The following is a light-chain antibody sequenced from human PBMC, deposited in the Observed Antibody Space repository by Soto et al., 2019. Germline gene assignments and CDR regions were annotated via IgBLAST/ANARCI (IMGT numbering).Light chain of an antibody. V-gene: IGLV2-14*01. CDR3: SSYTSTSSYV. CDR2: EVS. CDR1: SSDIGDYNY. J-gene: IGLJ1*01. Sequence: QSVLTQPASVSGSPGQSITISCTGTSSDIGDYNYVSWYQQHPGKAPKLMIYEVSNRPSGISNRFSGSKSGNTASLTISGLQDEEQADSYCSSYTSTSSYVFGTGTKVTV.